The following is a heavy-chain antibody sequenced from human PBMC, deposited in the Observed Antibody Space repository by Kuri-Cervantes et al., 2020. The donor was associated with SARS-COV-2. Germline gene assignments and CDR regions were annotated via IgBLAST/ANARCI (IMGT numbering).Heavy chain of an antibody. CDR1: GYTFTNYV. V-gene: IGHV1-8*01. CDR2: MNPSSGDT. CDR3: ARAFSNYVDWFDP. Sequence: ASVKVSCKASGYTFTNYVINWVRQAAGQGLELMGWMNPSSGDTGYAQKFQGRVTMTRSTSESTAYMELSSLRSEDTAVYYCARAFSNYVDWFDPWGQGTLVTVSS. D-gene: IGHD4-11*01. J-gene: IGHJ5*02.